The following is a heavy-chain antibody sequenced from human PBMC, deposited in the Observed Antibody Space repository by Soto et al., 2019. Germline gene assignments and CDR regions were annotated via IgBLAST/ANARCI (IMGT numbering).Heavy chain of an antibody. CDR1: GGFVTSGSYY. V-gene: IGHV4-34*01. J-gene: IGHJ3*02. CDR2: MSHSGGN. Sequence: QVQLQQWGAGLLKPSETLSLTCAVYGGFVTSGSYYWSWIRQPPGKGLEWIGEMSHSGGNHFNPSIKIRVTISVDTSKNQFTLKMSSVTAADSALYYCARVERGTATTVVDAFDIWGPGTMVSVYS. CDR3: ARVERGTATTVVDAFDI. D-gene: IGHD1-1*01.